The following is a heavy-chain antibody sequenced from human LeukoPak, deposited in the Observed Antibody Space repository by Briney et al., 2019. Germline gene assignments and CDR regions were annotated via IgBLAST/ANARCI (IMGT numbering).Heavy chain of an antibody. CDR2: IQNRGST. CDR3: ARDRPGIAVAGDAFDI. D-gene: IGHD6-19*01. J-gene: IGHJ3*02. V-gene: IGHV4-59*01. CDR1: GGSISSYY. Sequence: SETLSLTCTVSGGSISSYYWSWIRQPPGKGLEWIGYIQNRGSTNYNPSLKSRVTLSVDTSKNQFSLKLTSVTAADTAVYYCARDRPGIAVAGDAFDIWGQGTMVTVSS.